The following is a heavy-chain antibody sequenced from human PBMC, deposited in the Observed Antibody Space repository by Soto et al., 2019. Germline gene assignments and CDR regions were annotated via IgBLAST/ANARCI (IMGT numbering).Heavy chain of an antibody. D-gene: IGHD2-21*02. CDR1: GFTFSSYG. J-gene: IGHJ4*02. CDR3: AKVSVTAICDY. Sequence: QVQLVESGGGVVQPGRSLRLSCAASGFTFSSYGMHWVRQAPGKGLEWVAVISYDGSNKYYADSVKGRFTISRDNSKNTLYLQMNSLRAEDTAVYYYAKVSVTAICDYWGQGTLVTVSS. V-gene: IGHV3-30*18. CDR2: ISYDGSNK.